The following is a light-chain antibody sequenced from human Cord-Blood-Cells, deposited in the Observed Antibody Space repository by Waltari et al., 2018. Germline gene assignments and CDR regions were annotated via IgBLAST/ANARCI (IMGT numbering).Light chain of an antibody. Sequence: DIQMSQSPSSHSAHLQDRLTITRRESQSMSSYLNWYQQKPGKVPKLLIYAASSLQSGVPSRFSGSGSGTDFTHAISSLQPEDFATYYGQQSYSTPYTFCQGTKLEIK. CDR3: QQSYSTPYT. J-gene: IGKJ2*01. CDR2: AAS. CDR1: QSMSSY. V-gene: IGKV1-39*01.